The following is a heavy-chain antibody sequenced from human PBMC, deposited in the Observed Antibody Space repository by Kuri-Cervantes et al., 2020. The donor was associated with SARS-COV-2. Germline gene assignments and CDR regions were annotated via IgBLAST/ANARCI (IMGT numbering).Heavy chain of an antibody. Sequence: SETLSLTCTVSGGSISSHYWSWIRQPPGKGLEWIGYIYYSGSTNYNPSLKSRVTISVDTSKNQFSLKLSSVTAADTAVYYCASISSTSWSSGLDPWGQGTLVTVSS. CDR3: ASISSTSWSSGLDP. CDR2: IYYSGST. J-gene: IGHJ5*02. D-gene: IGHD2-2*01. V-gene: IGHV4-59*11. CDR1: GGSISSHY.